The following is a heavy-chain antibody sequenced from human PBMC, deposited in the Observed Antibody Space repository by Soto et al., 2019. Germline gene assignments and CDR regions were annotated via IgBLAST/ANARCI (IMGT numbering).Heavy chain of an antibody. J-gene: IGHJ4*02. V-gene: IGHV3-30-3*01. D-gene: IGHD6-6*01. CDR1: GFTFSSYA. Sequence: QVQLVESGGGVVQPGRSLRLSCAASGFTFSSYAMHWVRQAPGKGLEWVAVISYDGSNKYYADSVKGRFTISRDNSKNTLYLQMNSLRAEDTAVYYCARALTIATTSRPDYWGQGTLVTVSS. CDR2: ISYDGSNK. CDR3: ARALTIATTSRPDY.